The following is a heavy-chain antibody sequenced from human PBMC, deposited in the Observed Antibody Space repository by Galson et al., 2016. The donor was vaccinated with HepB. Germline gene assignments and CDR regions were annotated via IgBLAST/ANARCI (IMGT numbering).Heavy chain of an antibody. CDR3: ARDEGYYGMDV. V-gene: IGHV4-31*03. CDR1: GDPIRRNDYY. J-gene: IGHJ6*02. Sequence: TLSLTCTVSGDPIRRNDYYWTWIRQHPVKGLEWIATIYHFGSTYYNPSLQSRVTISVDTSKNQFYLRLTPLTAADTAVYFCARDEGYYGMDVWGQGTTVIVSS. CDR2: IYHFGST.